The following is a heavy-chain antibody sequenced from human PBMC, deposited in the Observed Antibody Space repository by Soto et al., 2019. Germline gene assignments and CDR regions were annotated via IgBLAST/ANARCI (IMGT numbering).Heavy chain of an antibody. CDR2: ISGSGGST. V-gene: IGHV3-23*01. CDR3: AKDYTVTTMSRFDY. D-gene: IGHD4-17*01. J-gene: IGHJ4*02. Sequence: EVQLLESGGGLVQPGGSLRLSCAASGFTFSSYAISWVRQAPGKGLEWVSAISGSGGSTYYADSVKGRFTISRDNSKNTLYMKMNSLRAEDTAVYYCAKDYTVTTMSRFDYWGQGPLVTVSS. CDR1: GFTFSSYA.